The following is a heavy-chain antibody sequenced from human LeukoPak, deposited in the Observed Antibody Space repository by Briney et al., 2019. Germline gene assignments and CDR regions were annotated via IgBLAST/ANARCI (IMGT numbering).Heavy chain of an antibody. Sequence: ASETLSLTCTVTVGSISSYYWSWIRQPAGKGLEWIGRIYTSGSTNYNPSLRSRVTMSVDTSKNQFSLKLSSVTAADTAVYYCARSRGSSWYGAFDIWGQGTMVTVSS. CDR2: IYTSGST. CDR3: ARSRGSSWYGAFDI. D-gene: IGHD6-13*01. CDR1: VGSISSYY. V-gene: IGHV4-4*07. J-gene: IGHJ3*02.